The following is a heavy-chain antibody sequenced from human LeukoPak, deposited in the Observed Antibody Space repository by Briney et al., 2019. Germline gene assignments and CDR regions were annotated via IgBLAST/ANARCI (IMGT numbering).Heavy chain of an antibody. CDR3: ARDKGYYGMDV. J-gene: IGHJ6*02. V-gene: IGHV3-53*01. Sequence: GGSLRLSCAASGFTVSSNYMSWVRQAPGKGLEWVSVIYGGGSTYYADSVKGRFTISRDNSKNTLYLQMNSLRAEDTAVYYCARDKGYYGMDVWGQGTTVTVSS. CDR2: IYGGGST. CDR1: GFTVSSNY.